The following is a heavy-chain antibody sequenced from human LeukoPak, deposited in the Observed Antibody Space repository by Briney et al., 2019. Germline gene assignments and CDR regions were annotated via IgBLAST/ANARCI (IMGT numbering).Heavy chain of an antibody. CDR2: IKQDGNEK. J-gene: IGHJ4*02. Sequence: GGSLRLSCAASGFTFSSCWMTWVRQAPGKGLEGVANIKQDGNEKYYVDSVKGRFSISRDNAKNSVYLQMNSLRAEDTAVYYCARLMGERSLFDYWGQGGLVTVSS. V-gene: IGHV3-7*02. CDR1: GFTFSSCW. CDR3: ARLMGERSLFDY. D-gene: IGHD1-26*01.